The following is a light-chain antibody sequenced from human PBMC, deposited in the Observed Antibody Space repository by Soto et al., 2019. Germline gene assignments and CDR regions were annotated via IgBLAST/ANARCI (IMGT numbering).Light chain of an antibody. J-gene: IGKJ1*01. Sequence: EIVLTQSPGTLSLSPGERATLSCRASQSVSSNSLAWDQQKPGQAPRLVMDGGFSRPTGIPARFSGSGSGTDFTLTISRLEHEDFAVYYCQYYGGSSRTFGQGTKVEIK. CDR1: QSVSSNS. V-gene: IGKV3-20*01. CDR2: GGF. CDR3: QYYGGSSRT.